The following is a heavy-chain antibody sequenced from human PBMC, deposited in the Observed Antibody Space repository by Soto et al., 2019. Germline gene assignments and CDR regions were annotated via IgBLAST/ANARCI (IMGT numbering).Heavy chain of an antibody. CDR1: GYTFSNYW. D-gene: IGHD1-26*01. CDR3: ARRRDGGSYNAFDI. CDR2: IYPGDSDT. V-gene: IGHV5-51*01. Sequence: GESLKISCKGSGYTFSNYWIDWGRQMPGKGLAWMGIIYPGDSDTRYSPSFQGQVTISVDKSITTAYLQWSSLKASDTAMYYCARRRDGGSYNAFDIWGQGTMVTVSS. J-gene: IGHJ3*02.